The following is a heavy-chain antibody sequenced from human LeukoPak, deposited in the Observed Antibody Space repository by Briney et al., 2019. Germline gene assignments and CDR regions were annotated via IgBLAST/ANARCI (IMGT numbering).Heavy chain of an antibody. CDR2: NIPIFGTA. CDR1: GGTFSSYA. Sequence: SVKVSCKASGGTFSSYAISWVRQAPGQGLEWMGGNIPIFGTANYAQKFQGRVTITADESTSTAYMELSSLRSEDTAVYYCARVRSGYCSSTSCPRDYYYYGMDVWGQGTTVTVSS. D-gene: IGHD2-2*03. V-gene: IGHV1-69*01. CDR3: ARVRSGYCSSTSCPRDYYYYGMDV. J-gene: IGHJ6*02.